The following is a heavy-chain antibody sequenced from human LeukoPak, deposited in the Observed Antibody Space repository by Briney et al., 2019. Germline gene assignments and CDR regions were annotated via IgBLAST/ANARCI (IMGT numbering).Heavy chain of an antibody. V-gene: IGHV4-30-4*01. Sequence: SQTLSLTCTVSGGSISSGDYYWNWIRQPPGKGLEWIGYIHYSGSTYYNPSLKSRVTISVDTSKNQFSLKLNSVTAADTAVYYYARVGSGSRSFDYWGQGTLVTVSS. D-gene: IGHD2-15*01. CDR1: GGSISSGDYY. J-gene: IGHJ4*02. CDR2: IHYSGST. CDR3: ARVGSGSRSFDY.